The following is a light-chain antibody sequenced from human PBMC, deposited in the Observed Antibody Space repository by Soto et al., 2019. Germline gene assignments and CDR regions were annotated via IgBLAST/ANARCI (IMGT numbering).Light chain of an antibody. J-gene: IGKJ1*01. V-gene: IGKV1-39*01. CDR1: QNINNY. CDR2: TAS. Sequence: DIEMTQSPSSLSASVGDRVTITCRASQNINNYLNWYQQKPGKAPKFLIYTASSLESGVPSRFSVSGYGTEFTLTITSVQPDDFATYYCQQTYSSPRTFGQGTKVDIK. CDR3: QQTYSSPRT.